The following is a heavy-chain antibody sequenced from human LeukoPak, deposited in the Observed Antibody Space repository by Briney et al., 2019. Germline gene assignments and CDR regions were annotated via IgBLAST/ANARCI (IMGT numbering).Heavy chain of an antibody. J-gene: IGHJ4*02. V-gene: IGHV3-23*01. CDR3: ARGDSGGMDY. CDR2: ISGSGGST. Sequence: PGGSLRLSCAASGFTFSSYAMSWVRQAPGKGLEWVSGISGSGGSTYYADSVKGRFTISRDNANNSLYLQMNSLRAEDTTVYYCARGDSGGMDYWGQGTLVTVSS. CDR1: GFTFSSYA. D-gene: IGHD3-16*01.